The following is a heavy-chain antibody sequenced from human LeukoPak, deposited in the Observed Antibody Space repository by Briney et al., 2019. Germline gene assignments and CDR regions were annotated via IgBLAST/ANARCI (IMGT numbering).Heavy chain of an antibody. V-gene: IGHV3-21*01. D-gene: IGHD3-22*01. CDR1: GFTFRNYR. J-gene: IGHJ4*02. CDR2: ISTSSTYI. CDR3: ARDYDSSGYYYPVYEY. Sequence: GGSLRLSCAASGFTFRNYRMNWVRQAPGKGLEGVSSISTSSTYIFYADSVKGRFTISRDNAKNSLYLQMNSLRAEDTAVYYCARDYDSSGYYYPVYEYWGQGTLVTVSS.